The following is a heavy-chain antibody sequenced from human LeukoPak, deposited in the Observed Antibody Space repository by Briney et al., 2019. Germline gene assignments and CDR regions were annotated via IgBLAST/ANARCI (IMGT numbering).Heavy chain of an antibody. V-gene: IGHV3-7*03. Sequence: GGSLRLSCAASGLNFSSRWMNWVRQAPGQGLEWVASIKEDGSEKHYVDSVKSRFTISRDNGKNSLYLQMNSLRAEDTAVYYCARDSGWWRFDFWGQGTLVTVSS. D-gene: IGHD6-13*01. CDR3: ARDSGWWRFDF. CDR1: GLNFSSRW. CDR2: IKEDGSEK. J-gene: IGHJ4*02.